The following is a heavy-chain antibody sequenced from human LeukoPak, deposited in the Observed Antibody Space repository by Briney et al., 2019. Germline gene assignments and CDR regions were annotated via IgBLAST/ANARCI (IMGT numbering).Heavy chain of an antibody. CDR1: GGSLSGYY. D-gene: IGHD3-16*02. J-gene: IGHJ4*02. Sequence: PSETLSLTCAVYGGSLSGYYWSWIRQPPGKGLEWIGEINHSGSTNYNPSLKSRVTISVDTSKNQFSLKLSSVTAADTAVYYCASRRYDYVWGSYRPIDYWGQGTLVTVSS. CDR2: INHSGST. V-gene: IGHV4-34*01. CDR3: ASRRYDYVWGSYRPIDY.